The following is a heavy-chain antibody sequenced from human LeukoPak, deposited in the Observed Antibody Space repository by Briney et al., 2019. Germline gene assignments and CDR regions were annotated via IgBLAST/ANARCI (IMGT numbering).Heavy chain of an antibody. V-gene: IGHV3-30*02. CDR3: AKEGSPPIVRDAFDI. CDR1: GFTFSSYG. Sequence: GGSLRLSCAASGFTFSSYGMHWVRQAPGKGLEWVAFIRYDGSNKYYADSVKGRFTISRDNSKNTLYLQMNSLRAEDTAVYYCAKEGSPPIVRDAFDIWGQGTMVTVSS. CDR2: IRYDGSNK. J-gene: IGHJ3*02. D-gene: IGHD2-15*01.